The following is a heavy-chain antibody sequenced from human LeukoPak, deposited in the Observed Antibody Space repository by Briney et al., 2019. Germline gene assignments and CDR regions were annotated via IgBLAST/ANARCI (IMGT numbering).Heavy chain of an antibody. J-gene: IGHJ6*04. CDR2: ISSSSRTI. D-gene: IGHD2/OR15-2a*01. V-gene: IGHV3-48*01. Sequence: GGSLRLSCAASGFTFSSYNMNWVRQAPGKGLEWVSYISSSSRTIYYADSVKGRFTISRDNAKNSLYLQMNSLRAEDTAVYYCAKGVGSTWLSTLSQVTMDVWGKGTTVTVSS. CDR1: GFTFSSYN. CDR3: AKGVGSTWLSTLSQVTMDV.